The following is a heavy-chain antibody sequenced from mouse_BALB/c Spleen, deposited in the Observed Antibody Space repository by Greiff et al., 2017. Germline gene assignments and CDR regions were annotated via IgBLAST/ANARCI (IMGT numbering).Heavy chain of an antibody. CDR2: ISYSGST. D-gene: IGHD2-1*01. Sequence: EVKLMESGPGLVKPSQSLSLTCTVTGYSITSDYAWNWIRQFPGNKLEWMGYISYSGSTSYNPSLKSRISITRDTSKNQFFLQLNSVTTEDTATYYCARWGYGRDAMDYWGQGTSVTVSS. CDR1: GYSITSDYA. V-gene: IGHV3-2*02. J-gene: IGHJ4*01. CDR3: ARWGYGRDAMDY.